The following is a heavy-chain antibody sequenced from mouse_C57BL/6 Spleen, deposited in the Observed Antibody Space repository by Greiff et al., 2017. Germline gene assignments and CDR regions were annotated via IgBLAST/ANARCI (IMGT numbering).Heavy chain of an antibody. V-gene: IGHV5-17*01. J-gene: IGHJ2*01. Sequence: EVKVVESGGGLVKPGGSLKLSCAASGFTFSDYGMHWVRQAPEKGLEWVAYISSGSSTIYYADTVKGRFTISRDNAKNTLFLQMTSLRSEDTAMYYCARRHYQGAFFDYWGQGTTLTVSS. D-gene: IGHD1-2*01. CDR2: ISSGSSTI. CDR1: GFTFSDYG. CDR3: ARRHYQGAFFDY.